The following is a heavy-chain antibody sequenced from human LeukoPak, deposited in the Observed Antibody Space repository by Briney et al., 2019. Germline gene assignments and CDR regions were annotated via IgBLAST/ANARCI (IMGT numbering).Heavy chain of an antibody. Sequence: GSLKLSWSSSGGNVNSNYMDLVRPAPGEGLGWVSVIHSGGTTFYADSVKGRFTISRDNSKNTVYLQMNSLRAEDTAVYYCARDWNADYVFEDWGQGTLVTFSS. V-gene: IGHV3-66*01. CDR3: ARDWNADYVFED. CDR2: IHSGGTT. D-gene: IGHD4-17*01. CDR1: GGNVNSNY. J-gene: IGHJ4*02.